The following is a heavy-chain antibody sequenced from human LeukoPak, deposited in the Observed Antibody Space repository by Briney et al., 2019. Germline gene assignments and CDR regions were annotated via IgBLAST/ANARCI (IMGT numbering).Heavy chain of an antibody. J-gene: IGHJ4*02. CDR3: ARGLPIRSYSGYLRRIFDY. V-gene: IGHV1-8*01. CDR1: GYTFTSYD. D-gene: IGHD5-12*01. Sequence: ASVKVSCKASGYTFTSYDINWVRQATGQGLEWMGWMNPNSGNTGYAQKFQGRVTMTRNTSISTAYMELSSLRSEDTAVYYCARGLPIRSYSGYLRRIFDYWGQGTLVTVSS. CDR2: MNPNSGNT.